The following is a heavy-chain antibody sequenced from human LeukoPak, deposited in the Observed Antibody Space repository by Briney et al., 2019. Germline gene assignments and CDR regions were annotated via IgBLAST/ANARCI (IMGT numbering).Heavy chain of an antibody. CDR1: GFTVSSNY. D-gene: IGHD6-19*01. CDR3: ASIAVAGPWGEYFDS. J-gene: IGHJ4*02. Sequence: GGSLRLSCAASGFTVSSNYMSWVRQAPGKGLEWVSVIYSGGSTYYADSVKGRFTISRDNSKNTLYLQMNSLRAEDTAVYYCASIAVAGPWGEYFDSWGQGTLVTVSS. CDR2: IYSGGST. V-gene: IGHV3-53*01.